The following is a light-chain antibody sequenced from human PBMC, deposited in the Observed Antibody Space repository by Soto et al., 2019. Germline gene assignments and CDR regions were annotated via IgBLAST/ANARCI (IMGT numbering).Light chain of an antibody. Sequence: QSALTQPPSASGSPGQSVTISCTGTSSDVGGYNYVSWYQQHPGKAPKLMIYEVSKRPSAVPDRFSGSKSGNTASLTVSGLQAEDEADYYCSSYAGSLYVFGPGTKLTVL. CDR1: SSDVGGYNY. CDR2: EVS. CDR3: SSYAGSLYV. J-gene: IGLJ1*01. V-gene: IGLV2-8*01.